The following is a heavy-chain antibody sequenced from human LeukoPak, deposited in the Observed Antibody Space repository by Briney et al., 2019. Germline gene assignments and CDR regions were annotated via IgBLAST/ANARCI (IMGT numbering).Heavy chain of an antibody. Sequence: GASVKVSCKASGYTFTSYAMHWVRQAPGQRLEWMGWINASNGNTKYSQKFQGRVTITRDTSASTAYMELSSLRSEDTAVYYCARARVSLPNSSGYSIDAFDIWGQGTMVTVSS. CDR2: INASNGNT. CDR3: ARARVSLPNSSGYSIDAFDI. J-gene: IGHJ3*02. V-gene: IGHV1-3*01. CDR1: GYTFTSYA. D-gene: IGHD3-22*01.